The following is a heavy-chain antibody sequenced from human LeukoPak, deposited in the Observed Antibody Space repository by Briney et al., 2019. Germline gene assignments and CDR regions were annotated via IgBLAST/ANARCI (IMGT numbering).Heavy chain of an antibody. J-gene: IGHJ4*02. Sequence: ASVKVSCKASGYTFTSYYMHWVRQAPGQGLEWMGIINPSGGSTSYAQKFQGRVTMTRDTSTSTAYMELRSLRSDDTAVYYCASWYNWNDSPTQFDYWGQGTLVTVSS. CDR2: INPSGGST. D-gene: IGHD1-1*01. CDR3: ASWYNWNDSPTQFDY. CDR1: GYTFTSYY. V-gene: IGHV1-46*01.